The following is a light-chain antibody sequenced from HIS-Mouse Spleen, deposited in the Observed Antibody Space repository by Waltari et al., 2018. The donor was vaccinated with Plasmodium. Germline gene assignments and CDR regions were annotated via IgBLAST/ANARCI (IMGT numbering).Light chain of an antibody. V-gene: IGLV3-10*01. Sequence: SYELTQPPSVSVSPGQTARITSPGDALPKKYAYWYQQKSGQAPVLGIYEDSKRPSGIPERFSGSSSGTMATLTISGAQVEDEADYYCYSTDSSGNHRVFGGGTKLTVL. CDR3: YSTDSSGNHRV. CDR2: EDS. CDR1: ALPKKY. J-gene: IGLJ3*02.